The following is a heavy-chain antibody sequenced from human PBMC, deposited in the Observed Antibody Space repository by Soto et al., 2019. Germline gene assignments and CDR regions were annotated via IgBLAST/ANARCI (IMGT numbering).Heavy chain of an antibody. Sequence: SVKVSCKASGGTLSSYTISWVRQAPGQGLEWMGRIIPILGIANYAQKFQGRVTITADKSTSTAYMELSSLRSEDTAVYYCARGESGTTDFDYWGQGTLVTVSS. CDR2: IIPILGIA. J-gene: IGHJ4*02. D-gene: IGHD1-1*01. V-gene: IGHV1-69*02. CDR1: GGTLSSYT. CDR3: ARGESGTTDFDY.